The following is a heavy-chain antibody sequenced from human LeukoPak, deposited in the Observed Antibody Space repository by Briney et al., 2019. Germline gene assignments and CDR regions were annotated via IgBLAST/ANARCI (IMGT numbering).Heavy chain of an antibody. CDR2: IYYSGST. CDR3: ARGLRWPTYYFDY. D-gene: IGHD4-23*01. CDR1: GGSISSYY. Sequence: SETLSLTCTVSGGSISSYYWSWVRQPPGKGLEWIGYIYYSGSTNYNPSLKSRVTISVDTSKTQFSLKLSAVTAADTGVYYCARGLRWPTYYFDYWGQGTLVTVSS. J-gene: IGHJ4*02. V-gene: IGHV4-59*01.